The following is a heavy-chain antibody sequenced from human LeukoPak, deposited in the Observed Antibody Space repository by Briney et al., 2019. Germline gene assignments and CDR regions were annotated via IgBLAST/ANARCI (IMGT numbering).Heavy chain of an antibody. J-gene: IGHJ4*02. D-gene: IGHD2-15*01. Sequence: PGGSLRLSCAASGFTVSSNYMSWVRQAPGKGLEWVSVIYAGGNTYYADSVKGRFTISRDNSRVTLYLQMNSLRAEDTAVYYCAKDRVSGYCSGGSCHHFDYWGQGTLVTVSS. CDR2: IYAGGNT. V-gene: IGHV3-53*05. CDR1: GFTVSSNY. CDR3: AKDRVSGYCSGGSCHHFDY.